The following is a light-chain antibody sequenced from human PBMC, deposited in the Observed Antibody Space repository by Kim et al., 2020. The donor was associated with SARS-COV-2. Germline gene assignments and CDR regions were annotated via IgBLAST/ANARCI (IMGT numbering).Light chain of an antibody. J-gene: IGKJ4*01. CDR2: GAS. CDR3: QQYNNWPPLN. Sequence: EIVLPPSPSPLSLSPGERSTLSCRASQSVSSNLAWYQQKPGQAPRLLIYGASTRATGIPARFSGSGSGTEFTLTISSLQSEDFAVYYCQQYNNWPPLNLGGGTKVEIK. V-gene: IGKV3-15*01. CDR1: QSVSSN.